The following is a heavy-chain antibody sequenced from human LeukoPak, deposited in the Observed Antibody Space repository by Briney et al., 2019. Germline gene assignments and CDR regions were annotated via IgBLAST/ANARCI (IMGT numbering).Heavy chain of an antibody. Sequence: PSETLSLTCTVSGGSINGYYWTWIRQSPGKGLEWIGYVYYSGSTNYNPSLKSRVTISVDTSKNQFSLKLSSVTAADTAVYYCARVGIAAAESGDWFDPWGQGTLVTVSS. V-gene: IGHV4-59*01. D-gene: IGHD6-13*01. J-gene: IGHJ5*02. CDR2: VYYSGST. CDR3: ARVGIAAAESGDWFDP. CDR1: GGSINGYY.